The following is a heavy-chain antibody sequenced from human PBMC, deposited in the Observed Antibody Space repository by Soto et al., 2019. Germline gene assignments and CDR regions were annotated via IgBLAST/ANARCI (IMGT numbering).Heavy chain of an antibody. Sequence: EVQLVESGGGLVKPGGSLRLSCAASGFTFSSCSMNWVRQAPGKGLEWVSSISSSSSYIYYADSVKGRFTISRDNAKNSLYLQMNSLRAEDTAVYYCARLTPYDSSGDYCYWGQGTLVTVSS. CDR2: ISSSSSYI. V-gene: IGHV3-21*01. J-gene: IGHJ4*02. CDR1: GFTFSSCS. CDR3: ARLTPYDSSGDYCY. D-gene: IGHD3-22*01.